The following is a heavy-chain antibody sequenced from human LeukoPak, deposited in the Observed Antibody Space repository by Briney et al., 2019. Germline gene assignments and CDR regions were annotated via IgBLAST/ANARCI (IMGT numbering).Heavy chain of an antibody. CDR3: ALAPNSNWFDF. CDR2: IHYSGSS. CDR1: GDSTSNFY. Sequence: SETLSLTCTVSGDSTSNFYWNWIRQSPGKGLEWIGNIHYSGSSVYNPSLRSRGTISIDTSRRQFFLKLNSVTAADTAVYFCALAPNSNWFDFWGPGTLVTVSS. V-gene: IGHV4-59*03. J-gene: IGHJ5*01. D-gene: IGHD2-8*01.